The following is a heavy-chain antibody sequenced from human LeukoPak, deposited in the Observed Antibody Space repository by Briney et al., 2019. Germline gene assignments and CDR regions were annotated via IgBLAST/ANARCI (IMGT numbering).Heavy chain of an antibody. CDR3: ARDSTMKAFDI. J-gene: IGHJ3*02. CDR1: GFTFSTYG. V-gene: IGHV3-30*03. D-gene: IGHD3-22*01. CDR2: MSYDGSDK. Sequence: PGGSLRLSCEASGFTFSTYGMHWVRQAPGKGLEWVGLMSYDGSDKSYADSVKGRFTISRDNSKNTLYLLLNSLRAEDTAVYYCARDSTMKAFDIWGRGTMVTVSS.